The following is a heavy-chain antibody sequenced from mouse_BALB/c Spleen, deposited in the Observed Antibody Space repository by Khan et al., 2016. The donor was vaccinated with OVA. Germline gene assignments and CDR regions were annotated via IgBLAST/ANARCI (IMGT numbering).Heavy chain of an antibody. J-gene: IGHJ4*01. V-gene: IGHV1S34*01. CDR2: ISCYNGAT. CDR1: GYSFTGYY. D-gene: IGHD2-1*01. CDR3: ARSHLLWVYALDY. Sequence: LVKTGASVKISCKTSGYSFTGYYMHWVKQSHGKSLEWIGYISCYNGATTYNQKFKGKATFTVDTSSSTAYMQFTSLTSEDSAVYYCARSHLLWVYALDYWGQGTSVTVSS.